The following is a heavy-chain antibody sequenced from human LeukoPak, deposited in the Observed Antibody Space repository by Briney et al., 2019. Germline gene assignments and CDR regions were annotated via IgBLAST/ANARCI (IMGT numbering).Heavy chain of an antibody. CDR2: TYYRSKWYN. Sequence: SQTLLLTCAISGDSVSSNSAAWNWIRQSPSRGLEWLGRTYYRSKWYNDYAVSVKSRITINPDTSKNQFSLQLNSVTPEDTAVYYCERGEAVAGLRPYYYYYYGMDVWGQGTTVTVPS. CDR1: GDSVSSNSAA. D-gene: IGHD6-19*01. J-gene: IGHJ6*02. CDR3: ERGEAVAGLRPYYYYYYGMDV. V-gene: IGHV6-1*01.